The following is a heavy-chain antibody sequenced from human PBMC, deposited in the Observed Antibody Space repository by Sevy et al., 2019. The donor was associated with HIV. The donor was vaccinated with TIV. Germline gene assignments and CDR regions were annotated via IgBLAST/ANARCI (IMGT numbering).Heavy chain of an antibody. J-gene: IGHJ4*02. CDR3: GSYCANGVCS. V-gene: IGHV3-73*01. D-gene: IGHD2-8*01. Sequence: GGSLRLSCGASGFNFSASAMHWVRQASGKGLDWVGRIRTKANNYATAYSVSVKGRFTISRDDSKKTGYLQLTSLKADDTAVYYCGSYCANGVCSWGQGTLVTVSS. CDR2: IRTKANNYAT. CDR1: GFNFSASA.